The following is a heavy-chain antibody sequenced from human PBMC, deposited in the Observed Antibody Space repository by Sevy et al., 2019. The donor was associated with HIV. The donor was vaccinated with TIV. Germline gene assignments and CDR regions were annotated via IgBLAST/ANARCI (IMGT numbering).Heavy chain of an antibody. D-gene: IGHD2-2*02. J-gene: IGHJ4*02. CDR1: DYTVTSGYY. Sequence: SETLSLTCTVSDYTVTSGYYWGWIRQAPGKGLQWIGTFYHTGTTYYNPSLKSRVTIAIDTSKNQFSLKLTSVTAADTAVYYFAYTLAGYKVDDWGQGILVTVSS. CDR3: AYTLAGYKVDD. V-gene: IGHV4-38-2*02. CDR2: FYHTGTT.